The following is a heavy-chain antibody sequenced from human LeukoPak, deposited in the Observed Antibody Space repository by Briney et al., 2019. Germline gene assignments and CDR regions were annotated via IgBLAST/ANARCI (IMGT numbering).Heavy chain of an antibody. J-gene: IGHJ5*02. V-gene: IGHV4-34*01. D-gene: IGHD3-10*01. Sequence: GSLRLSCVASGFTFPSYSMAWVRQPPGKGLEWIGEINHSGSTNYNPSLKSRVTISVDTSKNQFSLKLSSVTAADTAVYYCARAGRAYYGSGKWFDPWGQGTLVTVSS. CDR3: ARAGRAYYGSGKWFDP. CDR2: INHSGST. CDR1: GFTFPSYS.